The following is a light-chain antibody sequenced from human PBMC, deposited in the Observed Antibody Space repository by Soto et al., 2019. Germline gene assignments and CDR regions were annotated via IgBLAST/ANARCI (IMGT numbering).Light chain of an antibody. CDR1: SSDIGGYNY. CDR2: DVR. V-gene: IGLV2-14*01. CDR3: SSYTSGNTVI. Sequence: QSALTQPASVSGSPGQSITISCTGTSSDIGGYNYVSWYQQHPRKAPKLMIYDVRSRPSGVSDRFSASKSGNTASLTITGLQAEDEDDYYCSSYTSGNTVIFGGGTKLTVL. J-gene: IGLJ2*01.